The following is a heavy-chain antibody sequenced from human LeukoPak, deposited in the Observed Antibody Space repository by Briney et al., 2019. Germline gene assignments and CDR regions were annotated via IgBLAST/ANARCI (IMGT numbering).Heavy chain of an antibody. Sequence: PGGSLRFSCAASGFTFSSYGMHWVRQAPGKGLEWVAVIWYDGSNKYYADSVKGRFTISRDNSKNTLYLQMNSLRAEDTAVYYCARDLPGMDVWGQGTTVTVSS. CDR2: IWYDGSNK. J-gene: IGHJ6*02. CDR3: ARDLPGMDV. V-gene: IGHV3-33*01. CDR1: GFTFSSYG.